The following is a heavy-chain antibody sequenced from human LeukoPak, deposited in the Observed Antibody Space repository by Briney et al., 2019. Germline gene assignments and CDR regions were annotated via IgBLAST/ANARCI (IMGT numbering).Heavy chain of an antibody. CDR1: GFTFSSHG. CDR3: AKEGYSIISPHFDY. CDR2: ISYDGSNK. V-gene: IGHV3-30*18. J-gene: IGHJ4*02. D-gene: IGHD3-10*01. Sequence: GGSLRLSCAASGFTFSSHGMHWVRQAPGKGLEWVAVISYDGSNKYYADSVKGRFTISRDNSKNTLYLQMNSLRAEDTAVYYCAKEGYSIISPHFDYWGQGTLVTVSS.